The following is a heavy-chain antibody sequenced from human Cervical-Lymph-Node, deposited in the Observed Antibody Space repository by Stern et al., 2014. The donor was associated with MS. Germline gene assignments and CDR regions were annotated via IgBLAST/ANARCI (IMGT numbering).Heavy chain of an antibody. Sequence: QLVESGGDLVKPGGSLRLSCEASGFTFSYYDMNWVREPPGKGTEWVSSITSGSAYLYYADSVKGRFTISRDNAKNSLYLQMNSLRAEDTAVYYCARQDGYNLDYWGRGTLVTVSS. V-gene: IGHV3-21*02. CDR1: GFTFSYYD. CDR3: ARQDGYNLDY. D-gene: IGHD5-24*01. J-gene: IGHJ4*02. CDR2: ITSGSAYL.